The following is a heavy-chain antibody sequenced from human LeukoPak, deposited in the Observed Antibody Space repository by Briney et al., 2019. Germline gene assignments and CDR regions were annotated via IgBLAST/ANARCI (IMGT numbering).Heavy chain of an antibody. J-gene: IGHJ4*02. D-gene: IGHD2-15*01. V-gene: IGHV3-30*04. Sequence: GSPLRLSCAPSGFTFRSYAMHGVRQAPGKGLEWVAVISYDGSNKYYADSVKGRFTISRENSKNTLYLQMNSLRAQDTAVYYCARERWSTYYFDYWGQGTLVTVSS. CDR2: ISYDGSNK. CDR1: GFTFRSYA. CDR3: ARERWSTYYFDY.